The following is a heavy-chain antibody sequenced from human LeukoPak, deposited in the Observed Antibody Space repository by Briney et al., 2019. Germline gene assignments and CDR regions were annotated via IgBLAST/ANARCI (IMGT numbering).Heavy chain of an antibody. V-gene: IGHV5-51*01. J-gene: IGHJ4*02. CDR2: TYPGDSDT. D-gene: IGHD3-10*01. Sequence: GESLKISRKGSGYSFATYWIGWVRQVPGQGLEWMGITYPGDSDTRHSPSFQGQVTISAGKSISTAYLQWNSLKASDTAMYYCARLSREDGALGHWGQGTLVTVSS. CDR1: GYSFATYW. CDR3: ARLSREDGALGH.